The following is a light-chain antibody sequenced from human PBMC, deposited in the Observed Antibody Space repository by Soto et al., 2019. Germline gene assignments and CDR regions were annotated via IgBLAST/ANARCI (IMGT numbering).Light chain of an antibody. CDR1: SSVVGGYSF. J-gene: IGLJ1*01. CDR2: EVD. V-gene: IGLV2-8*01. Sequence: QSVLTQPPSASGSPGQSVTISCTGTSSVVGGYSFVSWYQQHPGKAPKLMIYEVDKRPSGVPDRFSGSKSGNTASLTVSGLQAEDEADYYCISYAVTTSYVFGTGTKVTVL. CDR3: ISYAVTTSYV.